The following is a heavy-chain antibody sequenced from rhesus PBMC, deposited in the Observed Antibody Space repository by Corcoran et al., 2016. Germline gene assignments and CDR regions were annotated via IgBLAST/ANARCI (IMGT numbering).Heavy chain of an antibody. CDR3: AKAGKATDFDF. Sequence: QVQLQESGPGLVKPSETLSLTCAVSGASIRSSYWCWIRQAPGKGREWIGRISGSSVSAAYSPSLRSRVAMSIDTSKNQVSLNLVSVTAADTAVDYCAKAGKATDFDFWGQGVLVTVSS. D-gene: IGHD1-44*01. CDR1: GASIRSSY. CDR2: ISGSSVSA. J-gene: IGHJ4*01. V-gene: IGHV4S2*01.